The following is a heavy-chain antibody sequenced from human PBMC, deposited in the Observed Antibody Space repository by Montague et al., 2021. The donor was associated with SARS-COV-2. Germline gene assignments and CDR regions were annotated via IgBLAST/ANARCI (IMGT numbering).Heavy chain of an antibody. V-gene: IGHV3-23*01. J-gene: IGHJ4*02. D-gene: IGHD4-17*01. Sequence: SLRLSCPASGFPFSSYAMSWVRQAPGKRLEWVSAISGSGGSTYYADSVKGRFTISRDNSKNTLYLQMNSLRAEDTAVYYRAKAGIKYDYGDFFDYWGQGTLVTVSS. CDR3: AKAGIKYDYGDFFDY. CDR1: GFPFSSYA. CDR2: ISGSGGST.